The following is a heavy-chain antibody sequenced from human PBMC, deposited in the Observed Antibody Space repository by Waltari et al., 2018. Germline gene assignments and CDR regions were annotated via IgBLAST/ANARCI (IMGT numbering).Heavy chain of an antibody. D-gene: IGHD6-13*01. Sequence: QVQLVQSGAEVKKPGSSVKVSCKASGGTFSSYAISWVRQAPGQGLEWMGRINPNSGGTNYAQKFQGRVTMTRDTSISTAYMELSRLRSDDTAVYYCARVAATRATDAFDIWGQGTMVTVSS. J-gene: IGHJ3*02. CDR1: GGTFSSYA. V-gene: IGHV1-2*06. CDR2: INPNSGGT. CDR3: ARVAATRATDAFDI.